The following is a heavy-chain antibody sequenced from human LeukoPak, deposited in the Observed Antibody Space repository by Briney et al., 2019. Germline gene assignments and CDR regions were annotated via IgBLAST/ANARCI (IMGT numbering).Heavy chain of an antibody. CDR2: ISGSDGST. D-gene: IGHD6-19*01. Sequence: PGGSLRLSCAASGFTFSGYAMSWVRQAPGKGLEWVSAISGSDGSTYYADSVKGRFTISRDNSKNTLYLQMNSLRAEDTAVYYCDASLYSCGWYRRDYWGQGTLVTVSS. CDR3: DASLYSCGWYRRDY. V-gene: IGHV3-23*01. J-gene: IGHJ4*02. CDR1: GFTFSGYA.